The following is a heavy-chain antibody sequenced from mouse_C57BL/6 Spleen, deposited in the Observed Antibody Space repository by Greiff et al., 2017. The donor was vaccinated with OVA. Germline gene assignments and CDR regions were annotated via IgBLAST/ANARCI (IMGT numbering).Heavy chain of an antibody. CDR3: ARIRELGPFAY. Sequence: QVTLKESGPGILQPSQTLSLTCSFSGFSLSTFGMGVGWIRQPSGKGLEWLAHIWWDDDKYYNPALKSRLTISKDTSKNQVVLKIANGDTADTATYYCARIRELGPFAYWGQGTLVTVSA. CDR2: IWWDDDK. J-gene: IGHJ3*01. V-gene: IGHV8-8*01. CDR1: GFSLSTFGMG. D-gene: IGHD4-1*01.